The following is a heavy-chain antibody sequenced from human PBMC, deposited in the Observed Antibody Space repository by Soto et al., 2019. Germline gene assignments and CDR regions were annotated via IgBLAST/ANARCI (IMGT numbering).Heavy chain of an antibody. D-gene: IGHD6-13*01. J-gene: IGHJ6*03. CDR3: ARRGYGSRWPNVYMDV. V-gene: IGHV3-30*19. Sequence: GGSLRLSCTTSGFTFDSYGMNWVRPPPGKGLEWVAVMWFDGSNQNYADSVKGRFTISRDNSENTLYLQMGSLRAEDMALYYCARRGYGSRWPNVYMDVWGKGTTVTVSS. CDR1: GFTFDSYG. CDR2: MWFDGSNQ.